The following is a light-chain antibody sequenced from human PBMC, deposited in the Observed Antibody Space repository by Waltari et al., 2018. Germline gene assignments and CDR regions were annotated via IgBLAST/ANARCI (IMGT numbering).Light chain of an antibody. J-gene: IGKJ5*01. CDR1: QSISNW. Sequence: DIQMTQSPSSVSASVGDRVPLTCRASQSISNWLAWYQQKPGKAPNRLIHAASTLQSGVPSRFSGSGSGTDFTLTITNVQPEDFATYYCQQANSFPLTFGQGTRLEIK. V-gene: IGKV1-12*01. CDR3: QQANSFPLT. CDR2: AAS.